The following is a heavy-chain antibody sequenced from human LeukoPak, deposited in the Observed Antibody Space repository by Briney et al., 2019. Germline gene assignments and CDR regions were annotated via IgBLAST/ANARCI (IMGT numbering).Heavy chain of an antibody. CDR1: GGSSSGYY. D-gene: IGHD6-6*01. V-gene: IGHV4-34*01. CDR2: INHSGST. CDR3: ARRIAARGYYYYMDV. Sequence: PSETLSLTRAVYGGSSSGYYWSWIRQPPGKGLEWIGEINHSGSTNYNPSLKSRVTISVDTSKNQFSLKLSSVTAADTAVYYCARRIAARGYYYYMDVWGKGTTVTVSS. J-gene: IGHJ6*03.